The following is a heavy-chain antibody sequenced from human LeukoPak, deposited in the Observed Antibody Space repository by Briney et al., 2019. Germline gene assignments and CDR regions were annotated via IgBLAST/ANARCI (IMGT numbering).Heavy chain of an antibody. CDR2: INPNSGGT. CDR3: ARLRIAANWFDP. J-gene: IGHJ5*02. D-gene: IGHD6-13*01. Sequence: ASVKVSCKASGYTFTSYGISWVRQAPGQGLEWMGRINPNSGGTNYAQKFQGRVTMTRDTSISTAYMELSRLRSDDTAVYYCARLRIAANWFDPWGQGTLVTVSS. CDR1: GYTFTSYG. V-gene: IGHV1-2*06.